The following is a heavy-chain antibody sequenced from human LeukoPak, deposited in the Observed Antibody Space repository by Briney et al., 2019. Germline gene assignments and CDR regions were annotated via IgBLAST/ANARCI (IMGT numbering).Heavy chain of an antibody. CDR1: GFTFSSYA. Sequence: QTGGSLRLSWAASGFTFSSYAMHWVRQAPGRGLEWVAVISYDGSNKYYADSVKGRFTISRDNSKNMLYLQMNSLRGDDTAVYYCARVDDLDAFDMWGQGTMVTVSS. CDR2: ISYDGSNK. D-gene: IGHD2-2*03. J-gene: IGHJ3*02. CDR3: ARVDDLDAFDM. V-gene: IGHV3-30-3*01.